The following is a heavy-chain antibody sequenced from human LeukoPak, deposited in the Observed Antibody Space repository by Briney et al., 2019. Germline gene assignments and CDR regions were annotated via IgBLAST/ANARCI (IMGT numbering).Heavy chain of an antibody. V-gene: IGHV4-59*08. D-gene: IGHD3-3*01. CDR3: ARAGKGKALRFLEWLLRGAFDI. Sequence: SETLSLTCTVSGGSISSYYWSWIRQPPGKGLEWIGYIYYSGSTNYNPSLKSRVTISVDTSKNQFSLKLSSVTAADTAVYYCARAGKGKALRFLEWLLRGAFDIWGQGTMVTVSS. CDR2: IYYSGST. CDR1: GGSISSYY. J-gene: IGHJ3*02.